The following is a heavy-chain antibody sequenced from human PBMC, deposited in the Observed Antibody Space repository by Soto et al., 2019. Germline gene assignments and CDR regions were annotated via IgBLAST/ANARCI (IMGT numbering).Heavy chain of an antibody. V-gene: IGHV1-69*01. CDR2: IIPIFGTA. D-gene: IGHD1-26*01. J-gene: IGHJ4*02. CDR1: GGTFSSYA. CDR3: ARGPAVGGGSDD. Sequence: QVQLVQSGAEVKKPGSSVKVSCKASGGTFSSYAISWVRQAPGQGLEWMGGIIPIFGTANYAQKCQGRVTVTADESTSTADEERRSRRAEDRAGYDWARGPAVGGGSDDWGQGTLGTVSS.